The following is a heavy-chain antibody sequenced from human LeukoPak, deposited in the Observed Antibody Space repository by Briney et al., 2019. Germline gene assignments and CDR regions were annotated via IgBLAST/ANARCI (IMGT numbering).Heavy chain of an antibody. CDR1: GYSFTSYW. D-gene: IGHD2-2*01. J-gene: IGHJ3*02. CDR2: IYPGDSDT. Sequence: GESLKISCKGSGYSFTSYWIGWVRQMPGKGLEWMGIIYPGDSDTRYSPSFQGQVTISADKSISTAYLQWSSLKASDTAMYYCVRPLQLPRDAFDIWGQGTMVTVSS. CDR3: VRPLQLPRDAFDI. V-gene: IGHV5-51*01.